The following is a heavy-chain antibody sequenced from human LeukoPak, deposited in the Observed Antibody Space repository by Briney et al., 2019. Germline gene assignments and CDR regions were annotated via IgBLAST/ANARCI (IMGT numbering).Heavy chain of an antibody. CDR3: AKDLYGSGSTSVFYYYYGMDV. D-gene: IGHD3-10*01. V-gene: IGHV3-30*18. CDR1: GFTFSSYG. J-gene: IGHJ6*02. CDR2: ISYDGSNK. Sequence: PGGSLRLSCAASGFTFSSYGMHWVRQAPGKGLEWVAVISYDGSNKYYADSVKGRFTISRDNSKNTLYLQMNSLRAEDTAVYYRAKDLYGSGSTSVFYYYYGMDVWGQGTTVTVSS.